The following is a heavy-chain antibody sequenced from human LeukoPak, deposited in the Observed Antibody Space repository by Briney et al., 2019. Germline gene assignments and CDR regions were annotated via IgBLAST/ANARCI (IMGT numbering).Heavy chain of an antibody. CDR1: GGSISSSSYY. CDR2: IFYSGST. Sequence: PSETLSLTCSVSGGSISSSSYYWGWIRQPPGDGLEWIGSIFYSGSTYYNPSLKSRVTISIDTSKNQFSLRLNSVTAADTAMYYCAKSGGYGLIDYWGQGTLVTVSS. D-gene: IGHD1-26*01. J-gene: IGHJ4*02. V-gene: IGHV4-39*01. CDR3: AKSGGYGLIDY.